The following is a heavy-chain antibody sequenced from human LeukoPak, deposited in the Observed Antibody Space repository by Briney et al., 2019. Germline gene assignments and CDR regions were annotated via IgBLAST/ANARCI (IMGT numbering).Heavy chain of an antibody. CDR1: GGSFSGYY. Sequence: SETLSLTCAVYGGSFSGYYWSWIRQPPGKGLEWIGEINHSGSTNYNPSLKSRVTMSVDTSKNQFSLKLSSVTAADTAVYYCARVRYRLAETYIDYWGQGTLVTVSS. D-gene: IGHD3-16*01. V-gene: IGHV4-34*01. CDR3: ARVRYRLAETYIDY. CDR2: INHSGST. J-gene: IGHJ4*02.